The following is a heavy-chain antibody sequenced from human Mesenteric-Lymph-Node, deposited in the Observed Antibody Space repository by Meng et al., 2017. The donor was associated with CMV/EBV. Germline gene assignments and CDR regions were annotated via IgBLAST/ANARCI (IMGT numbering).Heavy chain of an antibody. V-gene: IGHV4-59*01. J-gene: IGHJ4*02. D-gene: IGHD2-2*01. CDR2: IYYSGST. Sequence: SETLSLTCTVSGGSISSYYWSWIRQPPGKGLEWIGYIYYSGSTNYNPSLKSRVTISVDTSKNQSSLKLSSVTAADTAVYYCARVRGYCSSTSCPVGYWGQGTLVTVSS. CDR1: GGSISSYY. CDR3: ARVRGYCSSTSCPVGY.